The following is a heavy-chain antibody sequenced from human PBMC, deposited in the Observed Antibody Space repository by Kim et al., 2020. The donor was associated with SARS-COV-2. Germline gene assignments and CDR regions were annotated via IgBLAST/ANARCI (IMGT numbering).Heavy chain of an antibody. V-gene: IGHV4-39*07. Sequence: SETLSLTCTVSGGSISSSSYYWGWIRQPPGKGLEWIGSIYYSGSTYYNPSLKSRVTISVDTSKNQFSLKLSSVTAADTAVYYCARTALTGYYIGYYYYYGMDVWGQGTTVTVSS. D-gene: IGHD3-9*01. CDR1: GGSISSSSYY. J-gene: IGHJ6*02. CDR2: IYYSGST. CDR3: ARTALTGYYIGYYYYYGMDV.